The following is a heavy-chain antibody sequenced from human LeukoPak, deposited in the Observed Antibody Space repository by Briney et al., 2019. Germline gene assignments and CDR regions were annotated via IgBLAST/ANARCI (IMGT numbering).Heavy chain of an antibody. Sequence: SQTLSLTCTVSGGSISSGGYYWSWIRQHPGKGLEWLGYIYYSGSTYYNPSLKSRVTISVDTSKNQFSLKLSSVTAADTAVYYSARDSSVTTGLDYWGPGTLVTVS. D-gene: IGHD4-17*01. CDR1: GGSISSGGYY. V-gene: IGHV4-31*03. J-gene: IGHJ4*02. CDR2: IYYSGST. CDR3: ARDSSVTTGLDY.